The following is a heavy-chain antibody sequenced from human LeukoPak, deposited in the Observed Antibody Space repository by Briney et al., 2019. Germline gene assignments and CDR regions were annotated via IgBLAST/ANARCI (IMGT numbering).Heavy chain of an antibody. J-gene: IGHJ4*02. D-gene: IGHD6-13*01. CDR2: IDPSDSYT. V-gene: IGHV5-10-1*01. CDR1: GYSFTSYW. CDR3: ARPGYSSSWHPPDY. Sequence: GEYLRISCKGSGYSFTSYWISWVRQMPGKGLEWMGRIDPSDSYTNYSPSFQGHVTISADKSISTACLQWSSLKASDTAMYYCARPGYSSSWHPPDYWGQGTLVTVSS.